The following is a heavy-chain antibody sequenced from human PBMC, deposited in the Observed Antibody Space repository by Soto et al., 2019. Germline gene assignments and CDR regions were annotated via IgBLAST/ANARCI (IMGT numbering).Heavy chain of an antibody. J-gene: IGHJ4*02. CDR3: ARWVEVSLDYFDS. CDR2: IYHSGST. D-gene: IGHD2-15*01. Sequence: SETLSLTCAVSGGSIISGGYSWSWIRQAPGKGLEWIGYIYHSGSTYYNPSLKSRVTISVDRPKNQFSLKLSSVTAADTAVYYCARWVEVSLDYFDSWGQGTPVTVSS. V-gene: IGHV4-30-2*01. CDR1: GGSIISGGYS.